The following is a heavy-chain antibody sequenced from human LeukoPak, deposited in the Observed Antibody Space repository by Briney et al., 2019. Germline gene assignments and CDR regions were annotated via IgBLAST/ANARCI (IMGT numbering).Heavy chain of an antibody. CDR3: TKAYGSGSYTSPFDY. V-gene: IGHV3-9*01. CDR2: ISWNSGRI. Sequence: GGSLRLSCAASGFTFDDYAMHWVRQAPGKGPEWVSGISWNSGRIGYADSVKGRFTISRDNAKNPLYLQMTSLRPEETAFYYCTKAYGSGSYTSPFDYWGRGTLVTVSS. CDR1: GFTFDDYA. J-gene: IGHJ4*02. D-gene: IGHD3-10*01.